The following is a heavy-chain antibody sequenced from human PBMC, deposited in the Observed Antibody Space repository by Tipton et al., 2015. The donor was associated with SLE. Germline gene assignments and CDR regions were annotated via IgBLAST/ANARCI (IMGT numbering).Heavy chain of an antibody. CDR1: GYTFTSYG. J-gene: IGHJ4*01. CDR3: ARVSDLGYTAMVRGCYYFGY. V-gene: IGHV1-18*04. Sequence: QVQLVPSGAEMKKPGASVKVSCKATGYTFTSYGISWVRQAPGHGLEWMGWISAYNGNTNYAQKLQGRVTMTTDTSTSTAYMELRSLRSDDTAVYYCARVSDLGYTAMVRGCYYFGYWGQGTLVTVS. CDR2: ISAYNGNT. D-gene: IGHD5-18*01.